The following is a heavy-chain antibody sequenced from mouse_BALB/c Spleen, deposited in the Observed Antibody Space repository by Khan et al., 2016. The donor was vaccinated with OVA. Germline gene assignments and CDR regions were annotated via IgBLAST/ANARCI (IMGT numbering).Heavy chain of an antibody. CDR2: IWGDGST. D-gene: IGHD2-10*01. J-gene: IGHJ4*01. CDR1: GFSLTGYG. CDR3: ARAYYGNYREAMDY. Sequence: QVQLKESGPGLVAPSQSLSITCTVSGFSLTGYGVSWVRQPPGKGLEWLGMIWGDGSTDYNSALKSRLSISKDNSKSQVFLMMNSLQTDDTAKYYCARAYYGNYREAMDYWGQGTSVTVSS. V-gene: IGHV2-6-7*01.